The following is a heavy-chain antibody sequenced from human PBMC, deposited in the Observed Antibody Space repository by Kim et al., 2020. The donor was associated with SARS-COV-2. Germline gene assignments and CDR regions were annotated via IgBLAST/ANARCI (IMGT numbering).Heavy chain of an antibody. CDR2: IYYSGST. Sequence: SETLSLTCTVSGGSISSSSYYWGWIRQPPGKGLEWIGSIYYSGSTYYNPSLKSRVTISVDTSKNQFSLKLSSVTAADTAVYYCARPLAYYDILTGYHNWFDPGGQGTVVSVSS. V-gene: IGHV4-39*01. CDR3: ARPLAYYDILTGYHNWFDP. D-gene: IGHD3-9*01. J-gene: IGHJ5*02. CDR1: GGSISSSSYY.